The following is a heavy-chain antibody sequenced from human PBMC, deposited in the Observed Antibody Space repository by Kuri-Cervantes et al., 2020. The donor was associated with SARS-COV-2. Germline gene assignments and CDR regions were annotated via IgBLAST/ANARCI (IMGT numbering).Heavy chain of an antibody. J-gene: IGHJ6*02. V-gene: IGHV3-30*04. Sequence: GGSLRLSCAASGFTVSSHVMHWVRQAPGKGLEWVTVISNDGRTEHYADSVKGRFTISRDKAKNTLYLQMNSLRPEDTAVYYCARDPHGMDVWGQGTTVTVSS. CDR2: ISNDGRTE. CDR3: ARDPHGMDV. CDR1: GFTVSSHV.